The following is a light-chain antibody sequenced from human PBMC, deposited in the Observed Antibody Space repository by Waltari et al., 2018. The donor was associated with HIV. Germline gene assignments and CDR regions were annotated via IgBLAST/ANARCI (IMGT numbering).Light chain of an antibody. CDR1: SNNVGTYNC. Sequence: QSALTQPASVSGSPGQSITIPCTGTSNNVGTYNCVSWYQHHPGKAPKLVIYDVNSRPSGVSSRFSGSKSGSTASLTIAGRQDEDEAYYYCNSYTISSTWMFGGGTKLTVL. V-gene: IGLV2-14*03. J-gene: IGLJ3*02. CDR2: DVN. CDR3: NSYTISSTWM.